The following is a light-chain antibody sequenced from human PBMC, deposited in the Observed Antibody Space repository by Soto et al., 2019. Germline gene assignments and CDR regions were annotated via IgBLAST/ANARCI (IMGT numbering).Light chain of an antibody. V-gene: IGKV3D-15*01. CDR2: DAS. J-gene: IGKJ4*01. Sequence: MTQSASTVSMSPGERATLSCRASQSVSNNLAWYQQRPGQAPRLLIYDASNRATGIPARFSGSGSGTEFTLTISSLQSEDFAVYYCQQYNDWPPKLTFGGGTKVDIK. CDR1: QSVSNN. CDR3: QQYNDWPPKLT.